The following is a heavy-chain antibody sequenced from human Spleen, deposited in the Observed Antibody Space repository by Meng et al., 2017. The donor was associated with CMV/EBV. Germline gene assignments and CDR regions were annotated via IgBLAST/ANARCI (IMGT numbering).Heavy chain of an antibody. V-gene: IGHV5-51*01. CDR3: ARRREVPLANWHFDR. CDR1: GYIFTSHW. J-gene: IGHJ2*01. D-gene: IGHD1-1*01. Sequence: GGSLRLSCKASGYIFTSHWIAWVRQMPGKGLEWMGIIYPGDSDTKYSPSFEGQVTISADKSTNTAYLQWNSLKASDTAMYYCARRREVPLANWHFDRWGRGTLVTVSS. CDR2: IYPGDSDT.